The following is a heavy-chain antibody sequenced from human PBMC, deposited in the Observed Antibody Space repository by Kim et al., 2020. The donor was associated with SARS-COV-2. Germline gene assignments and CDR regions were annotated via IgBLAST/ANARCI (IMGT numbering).Heavy chain of an antibody. D-gene: IGHD3-10*01. Sequence: GGSLRLSCAASGFIFDDYVMHWVRQVPGKGLEWVSGISWSGSVVEYADSVKGRFTISRDNVKSSLYLQMNSLRPEDRALYYCAKDGREGSGTIRRAAFIFWGQGTLVTVSS. CDR2: ISWSGSVV. V-gene: IGHV3-9*01. CDR3: AKDGREGSGTIRRAAFIF. CDR1: GFIFDDYV. J-gene: IGHJ4*02.